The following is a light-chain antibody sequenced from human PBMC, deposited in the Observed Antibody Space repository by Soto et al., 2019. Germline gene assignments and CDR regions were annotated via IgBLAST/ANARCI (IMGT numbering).Light chain of an antibody. CDR2: QVN. CDR3: SSFAGSYSPYV. J-gene: IGLJ1*01. CDR1: SSDIGVYDF. Sequence: QSVPTQPPSASGSPGQSVTISCTGTSSDIGVYDFVSWYQQHPGKAPKVIIYQVNKRPSGVPDRFSGSKSGNTASLTVSGLRPEDEADYFCSSFAGSYSPYVFGTGTKLTVL. V-gene: IGLV2-8*01.